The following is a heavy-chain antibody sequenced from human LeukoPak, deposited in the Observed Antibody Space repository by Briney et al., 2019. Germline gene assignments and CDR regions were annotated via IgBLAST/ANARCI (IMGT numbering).Heavy chain of an antibody. D-gene: IGHD2/OR15-2a*01. CDR2: IYYSGST. CDR1: GGSISSSSYY. J-gene: IGHJ4*02. V-gene: IGHV4-39*01. CDR3: ARLPRTTYLLATEVDY. Sequence: SETLSLTCTVSGGSISSSSYYWGWIRQPPGKGLEWIGSIYYSGSTYYNPSLKSRVTISVATSKNRFSLKLSSVTAADTAVYYCARLPRTTYLLATEVDYWGQGTLVTVSS.